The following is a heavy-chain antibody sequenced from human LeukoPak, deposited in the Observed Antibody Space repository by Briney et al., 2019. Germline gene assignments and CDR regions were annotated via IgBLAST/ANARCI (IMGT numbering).Heavy chain of an antibody. Sequence: GGSLRLSCAASGFTFDDYAMHWVRHAPGKGLEWVSGISWNSGSIGYAGSVKGRFTISRDNAKNSLYLQMNSLRAEDTALYYCAFSPGSGTKDAFDIWGQGTMVTVSS. CDR3: AFSPGSGTKDAFDI. J-gene: IGHJ3*02. CDR1: GFTFDDYA. CDR2: ISWNSGSI. D-gene: IGHD1/OR15-1a*01. V-gene: IGHV3-9*01.